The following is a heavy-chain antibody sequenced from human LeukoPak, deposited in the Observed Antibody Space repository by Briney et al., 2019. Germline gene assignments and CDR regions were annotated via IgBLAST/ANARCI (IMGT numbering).Heavy chain of an antibody. CDR2: ISSGGSTI. Sequence: GGSLRLSCAASGFIFSDYYMSWIRQAPGKGLEWLSFISSGGSTIYYADSVKGRFTISRDNAKNSLYLQMNSLRAEDTAVYYCARSTGSGSYRSYFDYWGQGTLVTVSS. D-gene: IGHD1-26*01. CDR3: ARSTGSGSYRSYFDY. V-gene: IGHV3-11*04. J-gene: IGHJ4*02. CDR1: GFIFSDYY.